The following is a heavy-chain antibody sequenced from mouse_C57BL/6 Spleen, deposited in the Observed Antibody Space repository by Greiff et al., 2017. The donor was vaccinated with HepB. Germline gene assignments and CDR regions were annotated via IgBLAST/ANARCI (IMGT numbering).Heavy chain of an antibody. V-gene: IGHV1-63*01. CDR1: GYTFTNYW. CDR2: IYPGGGYT. J-gene: IGHJ2*01. Sequence: VQLQQSGAELVRPGTSVKMSCKASGYTFTNYWIGWAKQRPGHGLEWIGDIYPGGGYTNYNEKFKGKATLTADKSSSTAYMQFSSLTSEDSAIYYCARYYYGSSSVDYWGQGTTLTVSS. D-gene: IGHD1-1*01. CDR3: ARYYYGSSSVDY.